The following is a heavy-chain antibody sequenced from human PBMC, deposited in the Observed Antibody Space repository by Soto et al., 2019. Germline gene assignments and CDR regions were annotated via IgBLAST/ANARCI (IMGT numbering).Heavy chain of an antibody. V-gene: IGHV4-30-4*01. D-gene: IGHD3-22*01. CDR1: GGSISSGDYY. CDR2: IYYSGST. CDR3: AREEGNYYDSSGYDY. Sequence: PSETLSLTCTVSGGSISSGDYYWSWIRQPPGKGLEWIGYIYYSGSTYYNPSLKSRVTISVDTSKNQFSLKLSSVTAADTAVYYRAREEGNYYDSSGYDYWGQGTLVTVSS. J-gene: IGHJ4*02.